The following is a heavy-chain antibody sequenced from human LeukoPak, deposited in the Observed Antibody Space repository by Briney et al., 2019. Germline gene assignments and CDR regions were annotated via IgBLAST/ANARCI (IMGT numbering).Heavy chain of an antibody. CDR1: GFTFTYFA. J-gene: IGHJ6*03. CDR3: AKARYCSSTSCYCYYYYYMDV. Sequence: GGSLRLSCAAPGFTFTYFAFSWVRQAPGKGLEWVSTISSSGDSTYYADSVKRRFTLSRDNPKNPLYLQMKSLRAGDTAVYYCAKARYCSSTSCYCYYYYYMDVWGKGTTVTVSS. V-gene: IGHV3-23*01. D-gene: IGHD2-2*01. CDR2: ISSSGDST.